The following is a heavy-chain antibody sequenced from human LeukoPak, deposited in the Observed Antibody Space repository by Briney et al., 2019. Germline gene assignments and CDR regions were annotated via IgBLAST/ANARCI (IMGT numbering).Heavy chain of an antibody. CDR2: IYSGGST. Sequence: PGGSLRLSCAASGFTFSSYEMNWVRQAPGKGLEWVSVIYSGGSTYFADSVKGRFTISRDNSKNTLYLQMNSLRAEDTAVYYCARIRGWPPYYFDYWGQGTLVTVSS. J-gene: IGHJ4*02. CDR1: GFTFSSYE. CDR3: ARIRGWPPYYFDY. V-gene: IGHV3-53*01. D-gene: IGHD6-19*01.